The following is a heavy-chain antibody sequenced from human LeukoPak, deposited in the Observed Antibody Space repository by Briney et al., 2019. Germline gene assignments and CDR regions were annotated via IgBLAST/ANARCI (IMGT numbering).Heavy chain of an antibody. Sequence: PGGSLRLSCAASGFTFSSYWMSWVRQAPGTGLEWVANIKQDGSEKYYVDSVKGRFTISRDNTKNSLYLQMNSLRAEGTAVYYCARDISSSSGPYYYYYGMDVWGQGTTVTVSS. V-gene: IGHV3-7*01. CDR2: IKQDGSEK. D-gene: IGHD6-6*01. CDR3: ARDISSSSGPYYYYYGMDV. CDR1: GFTFSSYW. J-gene: IGHJ6*02.